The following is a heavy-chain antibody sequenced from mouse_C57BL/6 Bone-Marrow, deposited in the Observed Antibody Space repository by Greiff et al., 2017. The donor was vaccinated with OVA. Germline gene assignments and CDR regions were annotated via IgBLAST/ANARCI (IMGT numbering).Heavy chain of an antibody. Sequence: QVQLQQPGAELVKPGASVKLSCKASGYTFTSYWMHWVKQRPGQGLEWIGMIHPNSGSTNYNEKFKSKATLTVDKSSSTAYMQLSSLTSEDSAVYDCARAYYSNYPFDYWGKGLTLTSAS. J-gene: IGHJ2*01. CDR2: IHPNSGST. CDR1: GYTFTSYW. CDR3: ARAYYSNYPFDY. V-gene: IGHV1-64*01. D-gene: IGHD2-5*01.